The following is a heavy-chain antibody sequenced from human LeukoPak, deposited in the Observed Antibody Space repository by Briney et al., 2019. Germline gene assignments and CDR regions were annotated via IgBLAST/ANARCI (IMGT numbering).Heavy chain of an antibody. V-gene: IGHV1-2*02. CDR3: AREAGDNTYNV. CDR2: MNPKTGET. Sequence: ASVKVSCKASGYTFTDFYMHLVRQAPGQGLEWLGWMNPKTGETRYGQNFQGRVTMTRDTSITTAYMELSSLRSDDTAVYYCAREAGDNTYNVWGQGAMVTVS. J-gene: IGHJ3*01. D-gene: IGHD3-16*01. CDR1: GYTFTDFY.